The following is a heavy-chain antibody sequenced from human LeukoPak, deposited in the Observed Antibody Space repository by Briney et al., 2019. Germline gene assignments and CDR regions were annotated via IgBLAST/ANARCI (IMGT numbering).Heavy chain of an antibody. CDR3: ARSGELRRLFSWFDP. CDR1: GFTFSSYS. V-gene: IGHV3-21*01. J-gene: IGHJ5*02. Sequence: GGSLRLSCAASGFTFSSYSMNWVRQAPGKGLEWVSSISSSSSYIYYADSVKGRFTNSRDNAKNSLYLQMNCLRAEDTAVYYCARSGELRRLFSWFDPWGQGTLVTVSS. D-gene: IGHD4-17*01. CDR2: ISSSSSYI.